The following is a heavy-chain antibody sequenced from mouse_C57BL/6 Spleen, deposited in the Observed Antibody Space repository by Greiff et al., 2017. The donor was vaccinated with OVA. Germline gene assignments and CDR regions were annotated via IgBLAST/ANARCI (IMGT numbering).Heavy chain of an antibody. Sequence: QVQLQQPGAELVMPGASVKLSCKASGYSFTSYWMHWVKQRPGQGLEWIGEIDPSDSYTNYTQKFKGKSTLTVDKSSSTAYMQLSSLTSEDSAVYYCARRTTDGGFAYWGQGTLVTVSA. D-gene: IGHD2-3*01. CDR3: ARRTTDGGFAY. CDR2: IDPSDSYT. CDR1: GYSFTSYW. J-gene: IGHJ3*01. V-gene: IGHV1-69*01.